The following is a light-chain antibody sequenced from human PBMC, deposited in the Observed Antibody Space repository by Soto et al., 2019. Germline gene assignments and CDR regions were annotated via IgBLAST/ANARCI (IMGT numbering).Light chain of an antibody. Sequence: DVVMTQSPLSLPVTLGQPASISCRSSQSLLHSNGYNYLDWYLQKPGQSPQLLIYLGSNRASGVPDRFSGSGAGTVFTLRISRVEADDVGVYYCMQATHFPRAFGQGTKVDIK. CDR1: QSLLHSNGYNY. CDR2: LGS. J-gene: IGKJ1*01. CDR3: MQATHFPRA. V-gene: IGKV2-28*01.